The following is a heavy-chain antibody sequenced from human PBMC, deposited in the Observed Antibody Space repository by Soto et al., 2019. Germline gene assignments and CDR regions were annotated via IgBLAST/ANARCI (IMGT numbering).Heavy chain of an antibody. CDR3: ARDRGIAAAGSFDY. J-gene: IGHJ4*02. V-gene: IGHV3-7*03. D-gene: IGHD6-13*01. CDR2: IKQDGSEK. Sequence: LPGGSLRLSCAASGFTFSSYWMSWVRQAPGKGLEWVANIKQDGSEKYYVDSVKGRFTISRDNAKNSLYLQMNSLRAEDTAVYYCARDRGIAAAGSFDYWGQGTLVTVSS. CDR1: GFTFSSYW.